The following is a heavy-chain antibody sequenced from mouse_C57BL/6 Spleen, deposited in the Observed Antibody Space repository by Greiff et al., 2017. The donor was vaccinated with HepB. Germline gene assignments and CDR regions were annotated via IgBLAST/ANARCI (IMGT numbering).Heavy chain of an antibody. J-gene: IGHJ4*01. Sequence: EVQLVESGGGLVQPGGSLSLSCAASGFTFTDYYMSWVRQPPGKALEWLGFIRNKANGYTTEYSASVKGRFTISRDNSQSILYLQMNALRAEDSATYYCARSTPRAMDHWGQGTSVTVSS. CDR1: GFTFTDYY. CDR3: ARSTPRAMDH. CDR2: IRNKANGYTT. V-gene: IGHV7-3*01.